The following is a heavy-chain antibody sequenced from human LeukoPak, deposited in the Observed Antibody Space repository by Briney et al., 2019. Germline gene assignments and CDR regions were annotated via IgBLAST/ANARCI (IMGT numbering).Heavy chain of an antibody. CDR1: GGSISSGSYY. CDR3: ASKVYGDARTFDY. CDR2: IYTSGST. J-gene: IGHJ4*02. V-gene: IGHV4-61*02. D-gene: IGHD4-17*01. Sequence: PSQTLSLTCTVSGGSISSGSYYWSWIRQPAGKGLEWIGRIYTSGSTNYNPSLKSRVTISVDTSKNQFSLKLSSVTAADTAVYYCASKVYGDARTFDYWGQGTLVTASS.